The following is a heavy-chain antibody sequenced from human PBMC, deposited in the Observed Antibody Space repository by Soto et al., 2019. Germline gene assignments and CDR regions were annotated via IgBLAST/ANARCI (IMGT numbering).Heavy chain of an antibody. CDR2: ISYDGSNK. CDR1: GFTFSSYA. CDR3: AETGGYSYGYPIGY. D-gene: IGHD5-18*01. V-gene: IGHV3-30-3*01. J-gene: IGHJ4*02. Sequence: QVPLVESGGGVVQPGRSLRLSCAASGFTFSSYAMHWVRQAPGKGLEWVAVISYDGSNKYYADSVKGRSTISRDNSKSPLYLQVTNLRAEDTAVYYCAETGGYSYGYPIGYWGQGTLVTVSS.